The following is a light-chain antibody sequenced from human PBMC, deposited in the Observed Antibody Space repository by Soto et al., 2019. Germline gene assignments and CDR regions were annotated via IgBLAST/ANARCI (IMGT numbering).Light chain of an antibody. V-gene: IGKV3D-15*01. Sequence: EIVMTHSPATLSLSPGETATLSCRASQIVHTFLAWYQQNPSQAPRLLIYYLSTRATGIPARFSGGGSGTEFPLPITRLQSEDSAVYYFQQFNQCPLTLGQGTQLDIK. CDR1: QIVHTF. CDR2: YLS. CDR3: QQFNQCPLT. J-gene: IGKJ5*01.